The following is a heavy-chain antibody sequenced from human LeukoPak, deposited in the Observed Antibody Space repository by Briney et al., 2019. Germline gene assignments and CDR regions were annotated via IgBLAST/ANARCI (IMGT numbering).Heavy chain of an antibody. D-gene: IGHD6-19*01. CDR2: IGADGGGT. CDR1: GFTFSAYA. V-gene: IGHV3-64*01. Sequence: GGSLRLACAASGFTFSAYAMHWVRQAPGKGLEHLSAIGADGGGTYYGNSVKGRFTISRDNSKNTLYLQMGSLRTEDMAVYYCARDLGGVAEYYFDFWGQGTLVTVSS. CDR3: ARDLGGVAEYYFDF. J-gene: IGHJ4*02.